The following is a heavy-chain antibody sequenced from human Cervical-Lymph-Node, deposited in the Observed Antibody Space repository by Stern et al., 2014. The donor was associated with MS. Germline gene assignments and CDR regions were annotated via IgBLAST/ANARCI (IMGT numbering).Heavy chain of an antibody. CDR1: GATFISYA. D-gene: IGHD1-26*01. V-gene: IGHV1-69*01. Sequence: QDQLVESGAELKKPASSAKVPCKASGATFISYAISWVRQAPRQGLDWIAGIIPIFGTASYAEKFQGRVTITADESTTTAYMELSSLRSDDTAVYYCAREGGTIGVFDYWGQGTLVTVSS. CDR2: IIPIFGTA. J-gene: IGHJ4*02. CDR3: AREGGTIGVFDY.